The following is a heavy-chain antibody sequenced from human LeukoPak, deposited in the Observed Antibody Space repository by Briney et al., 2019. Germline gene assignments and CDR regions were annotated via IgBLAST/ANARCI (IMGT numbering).Heavy chain of an antibody. J-gene: IGHJ4*02. CDR3: AKDHYWSIDY. Sequence: GGSLRLSCAASGFDFSSNWMHWVRHAPGQGLVWVSRIKGDGISTNYADSVKGRFTISRDLAKNTLYLQMNSLRAEDTGVYYCAKDHYWSIDYRGRGTLVTVSS. D-gene: IGHD3-3*01. V-gene: IGHV3-74*01. CDR1: GFDFSSNW. CDR2: IKGDGIST.